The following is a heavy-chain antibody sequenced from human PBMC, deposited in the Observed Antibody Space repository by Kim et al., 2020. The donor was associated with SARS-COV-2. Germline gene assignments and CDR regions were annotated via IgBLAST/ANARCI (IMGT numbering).Heavy chain of an antibody. Sequence: NPSLKSRVTISVDTSKNQFSLKLSSVTAADTAVYYCARTRVIAAAVWFDPWGQGTLVTVSS. D-gene: IGHD6-13*01. V-gene: IGHV4-4*09. CDR3: ARTRVIAAAVWFDP. J-gene: IGHJ5*02.